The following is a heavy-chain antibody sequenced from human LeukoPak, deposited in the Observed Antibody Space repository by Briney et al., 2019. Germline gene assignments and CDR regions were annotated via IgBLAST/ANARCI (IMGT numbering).Heavy chain of an antibody. CDR3: ARTLEYYYYYMDV. V-gene: IGHV3-23*01. CDR2: ISGSGSGGST. CDR1: GFTFSSSA. D-gene: IGHD1-14*01. Sequence: PGGSLRLSCAASGFTFSSSAMSWVRQAPGKGLEWVSSISGSGSGGSTYYADSVKGRFTISRDNAKNSLYLQMNSLRAEDTAVYYCARTLEYYYYYMDVWGKGTTVTVSS. J-gene: IGHJ6*03.